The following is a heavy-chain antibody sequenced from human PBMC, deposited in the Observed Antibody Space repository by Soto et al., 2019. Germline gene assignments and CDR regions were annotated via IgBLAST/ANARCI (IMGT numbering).Heavy chain of an antibody. Sequence: GASVKVSCKASGFTFFTSAVQWVRQARGQRLEWIGWIVVGSGNTNYAQKFQERVTITRDMSTNTAYMELSSLRSEDTALYYCAADPYCGGDFYFDYWGQGIMVTVSS. D-gene: IGHD2-21*02. J-gene: IGHJ4*02. CDR1: GFTFFTSA. CDR2: IVVGSGNT. V-gene: IGHV1-58*01. CDR3: AADPYCGGDFYFDY.